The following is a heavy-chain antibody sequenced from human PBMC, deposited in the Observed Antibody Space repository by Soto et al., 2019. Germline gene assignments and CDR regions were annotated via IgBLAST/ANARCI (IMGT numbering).Heavy chain of an antibody. V-gene: IGHV3-74*01. CDR2: INDDGIST. CDR3: TRGPRSTSTGTGAF. CDR1: GFTFSMYW. Sequence: GGSLRLSCAASGFTFSMYWMHWVRQVPGKGPEWVSRINDDGISTNYADSVKGRFTISRDNAKNTLYLQMNALRVEDTAVYYCTRGPRSTSTGTGAFWGQGTLVTAPQ. D-gene: IGHD1-1*01. J-gene: IGHJ4*02.